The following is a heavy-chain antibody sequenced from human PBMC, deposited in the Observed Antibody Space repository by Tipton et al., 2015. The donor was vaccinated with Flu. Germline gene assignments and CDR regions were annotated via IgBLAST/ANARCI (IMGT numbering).Heavy chain of an antibody. CDR1: GFTFSKYG. V-gene: IGHV1-18*01. D-gene: IGHD2/OR15-2a*01. J-gene: IGHJ6*02. CDR2: ISAYNGNT. CDR3: ARPSTKYCNSRDCYYYGMDV. Sequence: QLVQSGAEVKKPGASVKVSCKGSGFTFSKYGFTWVRQAPGQGLEWMAWISAYNGNTNVVQKFQGRVTLTTDTSASTVSMELRSLRSDDTAVYYCARPSTKYCNSRDCYYYGMDVWGQGTTVTVSS.